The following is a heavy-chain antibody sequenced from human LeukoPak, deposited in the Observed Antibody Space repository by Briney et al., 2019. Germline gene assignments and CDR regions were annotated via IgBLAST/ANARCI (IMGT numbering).Heavy chain of an antibody. CDR3: AKDGGYFDWLLTGDYMDV. CDR1: GFTFSSYS. J-gene: IGHJ6*03. Sequence: GGSLRLSCAASGFTFSSYSMNWVRQAPGKGLEWVSSISSSSSYIYYADSVKGRFTISRDNAKNSLYLQMNSLRAEDTAVYYCAKDGGYFDWLLTGDYMDVWGKGTTVTISS. CDR2: ISSSSSYI. D-gene: IGHD3-9*01. V-gene: IGHV3-21*01.